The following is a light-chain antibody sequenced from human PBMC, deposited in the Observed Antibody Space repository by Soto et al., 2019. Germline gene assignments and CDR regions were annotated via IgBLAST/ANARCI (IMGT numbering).Light chain of an antibody. V-gene: IGKV1-39*01. CDR2: AAS. CDR3: QQSYSTLYT. CDR1: QSISRY. J-gene: IGKJ2*01. Sequence: DIPMTQSPSSLSASVGDRVTITCRASQSISRYLNWYQQKVGKAPKLMIYAASTLQSGVPSRFSGSGSGTDFTLTISSLQPEDFATYYCQQSYSTLYTFGQGTKLDIK.